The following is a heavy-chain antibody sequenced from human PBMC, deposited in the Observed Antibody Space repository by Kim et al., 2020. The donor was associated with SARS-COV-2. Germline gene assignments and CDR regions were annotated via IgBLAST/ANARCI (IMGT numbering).Heavy chain of an antibody. D-gene: IGHD3-10*01. CDR2: IYYSGST. CDR1: GGSISSSSYY. CDR3: ARRQGWFGELDDY. V-gene: IGHV4-39*01. Sequence: SETLSLTCTVSGGSISSSSYYWGWIRQPPGKGLEWIGSIYYSGSTYYNPSLKSRVTISVDTSKNQFSLKLSSVTAADTAVYYCARRQGWFGELDDYWGQGTLVTVSS. J-gene: IGHJ4*02.